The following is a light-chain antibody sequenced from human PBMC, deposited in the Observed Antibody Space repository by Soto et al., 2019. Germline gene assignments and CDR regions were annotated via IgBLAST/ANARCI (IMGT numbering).Light chain of an antibody. Sequence: QSVLTQPPSVSVAPGQRVTISCSGSTSNIGNNAVNWYQQLPGKAPRALIYYDDLLPTGVSKRFSGSKSGTSVSLAISGLQYDDEADYYCSSWEDTLSGVVFGGGTKLTVL. CDR1: TSNIGNNA. V-gene: IGLV1-36*01. CDR2: YDD. J-gene: IGLJ3*02. CDR3: SSWEDTLSGVV.